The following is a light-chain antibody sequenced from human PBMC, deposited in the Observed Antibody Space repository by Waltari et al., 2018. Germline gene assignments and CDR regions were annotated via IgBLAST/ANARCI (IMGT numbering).Light chain of an antibody. V-gene: IGLV6-57*02. Sequence: NFMLTQPHSVSESPGKTVTISCTGSSGSIASNHVPWYQQRPGSAPTTVIYEDNQRPSGVPDRFSGSIDSSSNSASLTISGLKTEDEADYYCQSYDSSTLWVFGGGTKLTVL. J-gene: IGLJ3*02. CDR2: EDN. CDR3: QSYDSSTLWV. CDR1: SGSIASNH.